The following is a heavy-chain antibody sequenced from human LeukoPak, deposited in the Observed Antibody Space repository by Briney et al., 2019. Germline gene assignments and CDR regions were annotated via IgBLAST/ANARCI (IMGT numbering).Heavy chain of an antibody. Sequence: GASVKVSCKASGFTFTSSAVQWVRQARGQRLEWIGWIVVGSGNTNYAQKFQERVTITRDMSTSTAYMELSSLRSEDTAVYYCATDDILTGYSSGRGCDYWGQGTLVTVSS. CDR3: ATDDILTGYSSGRGCDY. D-gene: IGHD3-9*01. V-gene: IGHV1-58*01. CDR1: GFTFTSSA. CDR2: IVVGSGNT. J-gene: IGHJ4*02.